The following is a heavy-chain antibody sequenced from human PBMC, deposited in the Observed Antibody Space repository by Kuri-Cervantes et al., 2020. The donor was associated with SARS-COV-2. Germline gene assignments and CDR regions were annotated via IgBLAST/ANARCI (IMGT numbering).Heavy chain of an antibody. D-gene: IGHD3-3*01. Sequence: GGSLRLSCVATGFTFSGYTMNWVRQAPGKALQWVSSISGSGSYIYYADSVKGRFTVSRDNSKNTLYLQMNSLRAEDTAVYHCARLHDPPYYDFWSGSDFDYWGQGTLVTVSS. CDR1: GFTFSGYT. J-gene: IGHJ4*02. V-gene: IGHV3-21*01. CDR2: ISGSGSYI. CDR3: ARLHDPPYYDFWSGSDFDY.